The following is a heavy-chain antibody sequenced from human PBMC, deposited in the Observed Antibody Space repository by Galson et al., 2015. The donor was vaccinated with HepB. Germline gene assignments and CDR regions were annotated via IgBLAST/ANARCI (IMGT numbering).Heavy chain of an antibody. CDR2: ITNSGTYI. CDR3: ARALVVIDHWYFDL. J-gene: IGHJ2*01. V-gene: IGHV3-21*01. D-gene: IGHD3-22*01. CDR1: GFAFSSSS. Sequence: SLRLSCAASGFAFSSSSVNWIRQAPGKGLEWISSITNSGTYIHYADSVRGRFTVSRDNAKNSLYLQMNSLRAEDTAVYYCARALVVIDHWYFDLWGRGTLVTVSS.